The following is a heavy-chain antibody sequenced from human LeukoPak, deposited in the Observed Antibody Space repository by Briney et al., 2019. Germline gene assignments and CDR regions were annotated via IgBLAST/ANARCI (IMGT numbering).Heavy chain of an antibody. J-gene: IGHJ5*02. Sequence: GGSLRLSCAASGFTFSSYGMHWVRQAPGKGLEWVSAISGSGGSTYYADSVKGRFTISRDNSKNTMYLQMNSLRAEDTAVYYCAKGGYSSGWALGFDPWGQGTLVTVSS. D-gene: IGHD6-19*01. CDR2: ISGSGGST. V-gene: IGHV3-23*01. CDR3: AKGGYSSGWALGFDP. CDR1: GFTFSSYG.